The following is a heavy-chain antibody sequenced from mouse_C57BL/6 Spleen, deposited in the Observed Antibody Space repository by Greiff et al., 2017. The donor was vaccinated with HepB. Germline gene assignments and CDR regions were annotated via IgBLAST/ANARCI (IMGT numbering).Heavy chain of an antibody. V-gene: IGHV1-82*01. CDR1: GYAFSSSW. Sequence: QVQLQQSGPELVKPGASVKISCKASGYAFSSSWMNWVKQRPGKGLEWIGRIYPGDGDTNYNGKFKGKATLTADKSSSTAYMQLSSLTSEDSAVYFCARWMVTTWYFDYWGQGTTLTVSS. CDR3: ARWMVTTWYFDY. CDR2: IYPGDGDT. J-gene: IGHJ2*01. D-gene: IGHD2-2*01.